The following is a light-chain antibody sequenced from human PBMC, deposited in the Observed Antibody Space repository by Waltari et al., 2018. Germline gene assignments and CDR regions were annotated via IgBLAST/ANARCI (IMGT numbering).Light chain of an antibody. CDR1: QSVNSN. V-gene: IGKV3-15*01. CDR2: GAS. J-gene: IGKJ4*01. Sequence: EIVMTQSPATLSVSPGERVTLSCRASQSVNSNLAWYQQKPGQAPRLLIYGASTRATGVAARCSGSGSGTEFTLTISSLQSEDFAVYYCQHYNNWPVAFGGGTKVEIK. CDR3: QHYNNWPVA.